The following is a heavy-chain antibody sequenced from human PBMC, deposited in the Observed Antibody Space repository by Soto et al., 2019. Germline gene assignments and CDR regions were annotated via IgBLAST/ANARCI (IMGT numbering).Heavy chain of an antibody. J-gene: IGHJ6*02. CDR1: GYTFTSYG. D-gene: IGHD5-12*01. CDR2: ISAYNGNT. CDR3: AGATTFYYYYYGMDV. V-gene: IGHV1-18*01. Sequence: ASVKVSCKASGYTFTSYGISWVRQAPGQGLEWMGWISAYNGNTNYAQKLQGRVTMTTDTSTSTAYMELRSLRSDDTAVYYCAGATTFYYYYYGMDVWGQGTTVTVSS.